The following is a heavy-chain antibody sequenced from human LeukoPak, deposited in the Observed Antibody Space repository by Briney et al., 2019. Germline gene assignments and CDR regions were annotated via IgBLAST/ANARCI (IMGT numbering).Heavy chain of an antibody. V-gene: IGHV4-30-4*08. CDR2: IYYSGST. CDR3: AREGLRDFWSGQTH. CDR1: GGSISSGDYS. J-gene: IGHJ4*02. D-gene: IGHD3-3*01. Sequence: SETLSLTCTVSGGSISSGDYSWSWIRQPPGKGLEWIGYIYYSGSTYYNPSLKSRVTISVDTSKNQFSLKLSSVTAADTAVYYCAREGLRDFWSGQTHWGQGTLVTVSS.